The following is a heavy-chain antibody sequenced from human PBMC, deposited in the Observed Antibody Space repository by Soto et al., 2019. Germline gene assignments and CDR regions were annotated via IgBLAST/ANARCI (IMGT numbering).Heavy chain of an antibody. Sequence: EVQLVESGGGLVKPGGSLRLSCAASGFTFSSYSMNWVRQPPGKGLEWVSSISSSSSYIYYADSVKGRFTISRDNAKNSRYLQINSLRAEDTAVYYCARDRQWLGFDYWGQGTLVTVSS. V-gene: IGHV3-21*01. CDR1: GFTFSSYS. CDR2: ISSSSSYI. D-gene: IGHD6-19*01. J-gene: IGHJ4*02. CDR3: ARDRQWLGFDY.